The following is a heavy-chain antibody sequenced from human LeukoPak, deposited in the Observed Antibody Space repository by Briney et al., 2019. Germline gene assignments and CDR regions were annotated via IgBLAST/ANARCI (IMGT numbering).Heavy chain of an antibody. CDR3: ATGGWYLAY. Sequence: GGSLRLSCAASGFTFSNAWMSWVRKAPGKGLEWVANIKEDGSEKYYLDSVKGRISISRDNAKNSLYLQINSLKVEDRAVYYCATGGWYLAYWGQGTLVTVSS. CDR2: IKEDGSEK. V-gene: IGHV3-7*01. J-gene: IGHJ4*02. D-gene: IGHD6-19*01. CDR1: GFTFSNAW.